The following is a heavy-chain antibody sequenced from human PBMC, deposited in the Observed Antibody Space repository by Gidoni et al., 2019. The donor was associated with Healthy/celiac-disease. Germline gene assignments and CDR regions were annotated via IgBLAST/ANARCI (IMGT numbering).Heavy chain of an antibody. CDR1: GGSISSSSYY. J-gene: IGHJ5*02. V-gene: IGHV4-39*01. Sequence: QLQLQESGPGLVKPSVPLSLTCTVSGGSISSSSYYWGWIRQPPGKGLEWIGSIYYSGSTYYNPSLKSRVTISVDTSKNQFSLKLSSVTAADTAVYYCARHGGDYRGVLPYNWFDPWGQGTLVTVSS. CDR3: ARHGGDYRGVLPYNWFDP. D-gene: IGHD4-17*01. CDR2: IYYSGST.